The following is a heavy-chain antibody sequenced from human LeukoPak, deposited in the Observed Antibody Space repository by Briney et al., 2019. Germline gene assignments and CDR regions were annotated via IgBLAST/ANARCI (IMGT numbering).Heavy chain of an antibody. J-gene: IGHJ3*02. CDR3: ARHSRSGYSDYESAFDI. D-gene: IGHD5-12*01. Sequence: SETLSLTCTVSGCSISSSSFYWDWLRQPPGKGREWIVTIVGSGSTYDDPSLKSRITISVDTSKAQFSLKLSCVPATDTAVYYCARHSRSGYSDYESAFDIWGQGTMVIVSS. CDR1: GCSISSSSFY. CDR2: IVGSGST. V-gene: IGHV4-39*01.